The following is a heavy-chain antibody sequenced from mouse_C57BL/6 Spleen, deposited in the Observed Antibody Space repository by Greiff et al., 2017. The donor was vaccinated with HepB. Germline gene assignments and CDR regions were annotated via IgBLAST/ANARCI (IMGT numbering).Heavy chain of an antibody. CDR2: IDPETGGT. CDR3: TSGSNRAWFAY. Sequence: VQRVESGAELVRPGASVTLSCKASGYTFTDYEMHWVKQTPVHGLEWIGAIDPETGGTAYNQKFKGKAILTADKSSSTAYMELRSLTSEDSAVYYCTSGSNRAWFAYWGQGTLVTVSA. CDR1: GYTFTDYE. V-gene: IGHV1-15*01. J-gene: IGHJ3*01. D-gene: IGHD2-5*01.